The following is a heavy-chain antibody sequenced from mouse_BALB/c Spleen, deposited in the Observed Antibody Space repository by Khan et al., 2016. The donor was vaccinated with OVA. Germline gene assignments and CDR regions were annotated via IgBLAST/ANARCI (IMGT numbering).Heavy chain of an antibody. D-gene: IGHD1-1*01. CDR3: ARRGIYYYGSSGYYYAMDY. Sequence: QVQLQQPGAELVKPGAPVKLSCKASGYTFTSYWMNWVKQRPGRGLEWIGRIDPSDSETHYNQKFKDKATLTVDKSSSTAYIQLSSLTSEDSAVYYCARRGIYYYGSSGYYYAMDYWGQGTSVTVSS. CDR1: GYTFTSYW. J-gene: IGHJ4*01. V-gene: IGHV1-69*02. CDR2: IDPSDSET.